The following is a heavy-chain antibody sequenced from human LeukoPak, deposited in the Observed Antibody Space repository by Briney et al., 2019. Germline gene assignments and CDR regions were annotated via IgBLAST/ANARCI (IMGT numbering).Heavy chain of an antibody. CDR1: GGSFSGYY. V-gene: IGHV4-34*01. CDR3: ASFSSSWYTGSDYGMDV. D-gene: IGHD6-13*01. Sequence: ASETLSLTCAVYGGSFSGYYWSWIRQPPGKGLEWIGEINHSGSTNYNPSLKSRVTISVDTSKNQFSLKLSSVTAADTAVYYCASFSSSWYTGSDYGMDVWGQGTTVTVSS. J-gene: IGHJ6*02. CDR2: INHSGST.